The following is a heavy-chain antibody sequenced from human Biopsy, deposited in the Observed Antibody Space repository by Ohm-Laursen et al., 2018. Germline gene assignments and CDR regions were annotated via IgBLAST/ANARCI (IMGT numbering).Heavy chain of an antibody. CDR1: GDSIARYY. D-gene: IGHD6-19*01. J-gene: IGHJ4*02. CDR3: ARGRRTSGWPYFDN. V-gene: IGHV4-59*07. CDR2: IYSGGNT. Sequence: PSDTLSLTCIVSGDSIARYYWTWIRQSPGQGLEYIGFIYSGGNTNYNPSLKNRVTMSVDTSKNQFYLKLYSVTAADTAVYYCARGRRTSGWPYFDNWGQGALVIVSP.